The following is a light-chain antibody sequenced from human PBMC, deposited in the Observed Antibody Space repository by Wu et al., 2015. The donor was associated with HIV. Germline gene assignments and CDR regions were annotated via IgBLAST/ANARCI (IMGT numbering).Light chain of an antibody. Sequence: DIQMTQSPSSLSASVGDRVTITCRASQDIRTYLSWFQQKPGKAPQLLICAASVLQSGVPSRFSGGGSGTEFTLTISRLQPEDFASYYCQQTYDTPRSFGQGTKVEIK. CDR2: AAS. CDR3: QQTYDTPRS. J-gene: IGKJ1*01. CDR1: QDIRTY. V-gene: IGKV1-39*01.